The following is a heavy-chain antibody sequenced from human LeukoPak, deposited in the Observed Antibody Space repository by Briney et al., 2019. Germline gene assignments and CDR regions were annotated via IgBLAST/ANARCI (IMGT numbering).Heavy chain of an antibody. CDR1: GFTFSSYG. Sequence: GSQRLSCAASGFTFSSYGMSWVRQAPGKGLEWVSGISGSGGTTYYADSVKGRLTISRDNSKNTVFLQMNSLRAEDTAVYYCAKLPHYYGSGSYRDYYFDYWGQGMLVTVSA. CDR2: ISGSGGTT. CDR3: AKLPHYYGSGSYRDYYFDY. J-gene: IGHJ4*02. V-gene: IGHV3-23*01. D-gene: IGHD3-10*01.